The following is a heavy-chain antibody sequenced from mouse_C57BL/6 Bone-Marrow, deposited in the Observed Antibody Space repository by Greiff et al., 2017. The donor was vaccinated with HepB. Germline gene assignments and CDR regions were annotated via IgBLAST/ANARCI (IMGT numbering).Heavy chain of an antibody. V-gene: IGHV1-76*01. Sequence: VQLQQSGAELVRPGASVKLSCKASGYTFTDYYINWVKQRPGQGLEWIARIYPGSGNTYYNEKFKGKATLTAEKSSSTAYMQLSSLTSEDSAVYFCARTVVAPYFYFWGQGTTLTVSS. CDR1: GYTFTDYY. D-gene: IGHD1-1*01. CDR3: ARTVVAPYFYF. CDR2: IYPGSGNT. J-gene: IGHJ2*01.